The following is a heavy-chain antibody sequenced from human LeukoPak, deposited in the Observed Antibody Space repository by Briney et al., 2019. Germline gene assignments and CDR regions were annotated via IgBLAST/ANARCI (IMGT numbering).Heavy chain of an antibody. D-gene: IGHD1-26*01. V-gene: IGHV3-33*01. CDR3: ARAPGSYRTGGVFDY. CDR2: IWYDGSNK. Sequence: GGSLRLSCAASGFTFNSYGMHWVRQAPGKGLEWVALIWYDGSNKYYADSVEGRFTISRDNSKNTLYLQMNSLRAEDTAVYYCARAPGSYRTGGVFDYWGQGTLVTVSS. CDR1: GFTFNSYG. J-gene: IGHJ4*02.